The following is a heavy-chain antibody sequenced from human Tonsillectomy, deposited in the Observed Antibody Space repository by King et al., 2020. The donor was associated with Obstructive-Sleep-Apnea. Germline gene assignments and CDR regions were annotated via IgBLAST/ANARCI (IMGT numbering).Heavy chain of an antibody. V-gene: IGHV3-66*01. CDR2: IYSGGTS. CDR1: GFTVSRNY. CDR3: ARAPFIWTDYEQSWYFDL. D-gene: IGHD3/OR15-3a*01. Sequence: VQLVESGGGLVQPGGSLRLSCAASGFTVSRNYMSWVRQAPGKGLEWGSVIYSGGTSSYADFVKGRFTISRDISNDSLYLQMNGLRAEDTAVYYCARAPFIWTDYEQSWYFDLWGRGTLVTVSS. J-gene: IGHJ2*01.